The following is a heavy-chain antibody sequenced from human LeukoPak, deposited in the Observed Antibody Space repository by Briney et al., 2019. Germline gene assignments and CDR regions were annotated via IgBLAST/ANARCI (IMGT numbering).Heavy chain of an antibody. Sequence: SQTLSLTCAISGDSVSSNSAAWNWIRQSPSRGLEWLGRTYYRSKWYNDYAVSVKSRITINPDTSKNQFSLQLNSVTPEDTAVYYCARGHDISRRYYYYYMDVWGKGTTVTVSS. V-gene: IGHV6-1*01. CDR1: GDSVSSNSAA. CDR3: ARGHDISRRYYYYYMDV. D-gene: IGHD3-9*01. J-gene: IGHJ6*03. CDR2: TYYRSKWYN.